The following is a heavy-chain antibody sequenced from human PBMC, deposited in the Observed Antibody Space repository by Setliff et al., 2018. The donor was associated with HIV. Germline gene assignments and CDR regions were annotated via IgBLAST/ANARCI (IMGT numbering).Heavy chain of an antibody. D-gene: IGHD3-16*01. CDR2: VSYSGST. J-gene: IGHJ4*02. V-gene: IGHV4-59*11. CDR3: ARRLGATVFYYFDY. CDR1: GGSISSHF. Sequence: SSETLSLTCTVSGGSISSHFWSWIRQPPGKGLEWIGTVSYSGSTNYNPSLKSRVTISVDTSENQFPLKLSSVTAADTAVYYCARRLGATVFYYFDYWGQGTLVTVSS.